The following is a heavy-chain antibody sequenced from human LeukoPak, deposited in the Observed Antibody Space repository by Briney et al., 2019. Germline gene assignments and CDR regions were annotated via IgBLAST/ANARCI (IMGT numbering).Heavy chain of an antibody. CDR3: ARGGYYDSSGYSAAEYFQH. D-gene: IGHD3-22*01. CDR2: INHSGST. J-gene: IGHJ1*01. Sequence: SETLSLTCAVYGGSFSGYYWIWLRQPPGKGLEGIGEINHSGSTNYNPSLKSGVTKSVDKSKNPFSLWLSSVTAADTAVYFCARGGYYDSSGYSAAEYFQHWGQGTLVTVSS. CDR1: GGSFSGYY. V-gene: IGHV4-34*01.